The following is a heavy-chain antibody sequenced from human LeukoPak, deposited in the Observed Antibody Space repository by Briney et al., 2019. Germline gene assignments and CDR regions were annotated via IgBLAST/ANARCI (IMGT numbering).Heavy chain of an antibody. V-gene: IGHV3-30*02. CDR1: GFTFSSYG. D-gene: IGHD1-7*01. CDR3: AKIEDNWNYYFDY. J-gene: IGHJ4*02. CDR2: IRYDGSSK. Sequence: GGSLRLSCAASGFTFSSYGMHWVRKAPGKGLEWVAFIRYDGSSKYYADSVKGRFTISRDNSKNTLYLQMNSLRAEDTAVYYCAKIEDNWNYYFDYWGQGTLVTVSS.